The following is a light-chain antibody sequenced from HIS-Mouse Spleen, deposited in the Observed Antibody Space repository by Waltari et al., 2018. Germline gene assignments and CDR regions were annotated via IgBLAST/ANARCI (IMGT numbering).Light chain of an antibody. Sequence: DIQLTQSPSFLSASVGDRVTITCRASQGISSYLAWYQQKPGTAPKLLIYAASTLQSGVPSRFSGSGSGTEFTLTISSLQPEDFATYYCQQRNSYPPTFGQGTKVEIK. V-gene: IGKV1-9*01. CDR3: QQRNSYPPT. CDR1: QGISSY. J-gene: IGKJ1*01. CDR2: AAS.